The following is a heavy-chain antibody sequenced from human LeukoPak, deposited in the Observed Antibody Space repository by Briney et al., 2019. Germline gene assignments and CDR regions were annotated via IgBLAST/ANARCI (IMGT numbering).Heavy chain of an antibody. D-gene: IGHD3-9*01. CDR1: GGTFSIYA. J-gene: IGHJ4*02. CDR2: IIPIFGTA. CDR3: ARGSSYYDILTGFQRGRYYFDY. Sequence: EASVKVSCKASGGTFSIYAISWVRQAPGQGLEWMGGIIPIFGTANYAQKFQGRVTITADESTSTAYMELSSLRSEDTAVYYCARGSSYYDILTGFQRGRYYFDYWGQGTLVTVSS. V-gene: IGHV1-69*01.